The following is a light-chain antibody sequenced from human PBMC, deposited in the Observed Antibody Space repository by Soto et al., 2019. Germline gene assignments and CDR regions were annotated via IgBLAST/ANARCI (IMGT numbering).Light chain of an antibody. CDR1: QNIITW. V-gene: IGKV1-5*01. J-gene: IGKJ1*01. Sequence: DIQMTQSPSTLSASVGDRVTITCRASQNIITWLAWYQQKPGKAPKSLIYDASTLESGVPSRFSGSGSGTDFTLTISTLQPDDFATYYCQQYNTYPWTVGQGTKVEIK. CDR3: QQYNTYPWT. CDR2: DAS.